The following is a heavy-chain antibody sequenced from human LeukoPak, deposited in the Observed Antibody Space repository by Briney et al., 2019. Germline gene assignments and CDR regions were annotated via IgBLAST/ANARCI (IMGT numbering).Heavy chain of an antibody. Sequence: SETLSLTCTVSGGSISSYYWSWIRQPPGKGLEWIGYIYTSGSTNYNPSLKSRVTISVDTSKNQFSLKLSSVTAAATAVYYCARLHTSSRYFDYWGQGTLVTVSS. V-gene: IGHV4-4*09. CDR3: ARLHTSSRYFDY. J-gene: IGHJ4*02. CDR2: IYTSGST. D-gene: IGHD2-2*01. CDR1: GGSISSYY.